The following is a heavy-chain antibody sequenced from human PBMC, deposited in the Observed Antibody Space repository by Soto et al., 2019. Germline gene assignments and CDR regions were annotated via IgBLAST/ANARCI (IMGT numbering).Heavy chain of an antibody. CDR1: GYTFTTYY. V-gene: IGHV1-46*01. Sequence: QVQLVQSGAEVKKPGASVKVSCKASGYTFTTYYMHCVRQAPGQGREWMGRINPGGVSTNYAQKFQGRVTLTRGTSTSTVYMALTRLRSADTAVYYCAREAGFDNRAYREASDAFDIWGQGTMVTVSS. J-gene: IGHJ3*02. D-gene: IGHD3-22*01. CDR2: INPGGVST. CDR3: AREAGFDNRAYREASDAFDI.